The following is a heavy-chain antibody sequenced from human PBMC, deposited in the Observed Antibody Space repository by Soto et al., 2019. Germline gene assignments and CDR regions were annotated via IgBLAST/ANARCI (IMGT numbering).Heavy chain of an antibody. CDR2: IYRTGST. Sequence: SSETLSLTCAVSGCSFTSNNWWTWLRQPPGQGLEWIGEIYRTGSTNYNPSLKSRVTISLDKSENQFSLKVTSLTAADTAVYYCASRDPGTSVDYWGQGTLVTVSS. J-gene: IGHJ4*02. D-gene: IGHD1-7*01. V-gene: IGHV4-4*02. CDR3: ASRDPGTSVDY. CDR1: GCSFTSNNW.